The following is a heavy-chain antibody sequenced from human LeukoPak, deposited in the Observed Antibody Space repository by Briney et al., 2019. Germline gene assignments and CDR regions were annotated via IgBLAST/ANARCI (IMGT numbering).Heavy chain of an antibody. CDR1: GNSISNYA. D-gene: IGHD3-16*01. CDR2: IIPIFGTA. J-gene: IGHJ6*02. V-gene: IGHV1-69*01. Sequence: GASVKVSCKASGNSISNYAVSWVRQAPGQGFEWMGGIIPIFGTADYAKKFQGRVTITADQSTSTTYMALSSLKSEDTATYYSTTRACHAGGCSSSFYYYYGLHFWGQGTTVSVSS. CDR3: TTRACHAGGCSSSFYYYYGLHF.